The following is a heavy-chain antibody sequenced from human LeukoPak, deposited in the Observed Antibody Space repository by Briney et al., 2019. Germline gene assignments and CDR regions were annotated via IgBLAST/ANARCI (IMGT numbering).Heavy chain of an antibody. J-gene: IGHJ4*02. D-gene: IGHD1-14*01. V-gene: IGHV3-53*01. CDR3: ARGVEPLAANTLAY. CDR1: GSAVITND. CDR2: LYSDGNT. Sequence: PGGSQRLSCASTGSAVITNDMTCVLQAPGKKLEWVSVLYSDGNTKYADSVQGRFTISRDNSKNTLYLEMNSLSPDDTAVYYCARGVEPLAANTLAYWGQGTLVTVSS.